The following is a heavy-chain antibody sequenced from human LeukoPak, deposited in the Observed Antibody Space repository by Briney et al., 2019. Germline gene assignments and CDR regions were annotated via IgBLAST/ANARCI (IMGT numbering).Heavy chain of an antibody. Sequence: PSETLSLTCTVSGGSISSSSYYWGWIRQPPGKGLEWIGSIYYSGSTYYNPSLKSRVTISVDTSKNQFSLKLTSVPAADTAVYYCARLLIAGATGGSAFDIWGQGTMVTVSS. V-gene: IGHV4-39*01. J-gene: IGHJ3*02. CDR2: IYYSGST. CDR3: ARLLIAGATGGSAFDI. D-gene: IGHD1-26*01. CDR1: GGSISSSSYY.